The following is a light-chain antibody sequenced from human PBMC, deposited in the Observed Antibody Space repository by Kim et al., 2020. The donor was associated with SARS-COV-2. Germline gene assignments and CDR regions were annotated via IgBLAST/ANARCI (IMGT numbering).Light chain of an antibody. J-gene: IGKJ2*01. CDR1: QSLVHSEGNTY. CDR2: KVS. Sequence: QPASISCRTRQSLVHSEGNTYLSWLQQRPVLPSRILIYKVSNRFSGVPDRLRDSEAGTDFTLKISRVEAEDIEVYYCMQAKQLPYTFAQGTKLEI. V-gene: IGKV2-24*01. CDR3: MQAKQLPYT.